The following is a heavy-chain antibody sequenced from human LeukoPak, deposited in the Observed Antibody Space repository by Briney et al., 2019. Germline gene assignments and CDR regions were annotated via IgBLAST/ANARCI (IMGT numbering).Heavy chain of an antibody. D-gene: IGHD3-3*01. Sequence: SETLSLTCAVYGGSFSGYYWSWIRQPPGKGLEWIGYIYYSGSTYYNPSLKSRVTIPVDTSKNQFSLKLSSVTAADTAVYYCARKDNYDFWSGNPISGWFDPWGQGTLVTVSS. V-gene: IGHV4-30-4*08. CDR3: ARKDNYDFWSGNPISGWFDP. CDR2: IYYSGST. CDR1: GGSFSGYY. J-gene: IGHJ5*02.